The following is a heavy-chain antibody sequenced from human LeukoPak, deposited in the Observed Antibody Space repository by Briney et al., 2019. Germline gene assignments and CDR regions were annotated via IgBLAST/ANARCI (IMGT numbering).Heavy chain of an antibody. Sequence: GGSLRLSCAASGFTFTTYAINWVRLAPGKGLEWVSVIYSGGSTYYADSVKGRFTISRDNSKNTLYLQMNSLRAEDTAVYYCATAVAGTGIIDYWGQGTLVTVFS. CDR1: GFTFTTYA. V-gene: IGHV3-53*01. D-gene: IGHD6-19*01. CDR2: IYSGGST. J-gene: IGHJ4*02. CDR3: ATAVAGTGIIDY.